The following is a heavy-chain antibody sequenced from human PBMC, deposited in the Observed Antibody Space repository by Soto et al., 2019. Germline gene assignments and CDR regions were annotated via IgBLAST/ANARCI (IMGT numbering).Heavy chain of an antibody. CDR3: TRADSDVVILPDVRPLFDL. V-gene: IGHV1-46*01. D-gene: IGHD2-21*02. CDR2: INPNGGYT. Sequence: QVQLVQSGAEVKKPGASVKVSCKTSGYDFFKYNMHWVRQAPGQGLEWIGVINPNGGYTRHAQKFQGRVIMTRDKSSKIVYMELSGLTSAYTAMYYCTRADSDVVILPDVRPLFDLWGQGALVTVSS. J-gene: IGHJ4*02. CDR1: GYDFFKYN.